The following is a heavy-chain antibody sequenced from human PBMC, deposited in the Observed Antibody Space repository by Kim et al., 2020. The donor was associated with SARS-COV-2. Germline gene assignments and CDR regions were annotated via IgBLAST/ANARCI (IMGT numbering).Heavy chain of an antibody. CDR3: AKGTTFYFDSSGYYLNS. D-gene: IGHD3-22*01. V-gene: IGHV3-23*01. J-gene: IGHJ4*02. Sequence: SVKGRLPISRDNSENTLFLQMNSLKAEDTAVYYCAKGTTFYFDSSGYYLNSWGQGILVTVSS.